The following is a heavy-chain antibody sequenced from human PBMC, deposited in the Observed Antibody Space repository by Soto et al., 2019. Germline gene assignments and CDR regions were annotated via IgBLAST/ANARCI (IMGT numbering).Heavy chain of an antibody. J-gene: IGHJ4*02. CDR3: ARGHSSNNDYQFEF. D-gene: IGHD3-16*01. V-gene: IGHV3-72*01. CDR2: IRDKDNGYTT. Sequence: WGSLRLSCAASGFIFSDHYMDWVRQAPGKGLEWVGRIRDKDNGYTTEYAASVKGRCTISGDESKNSLYLQMNSLKTDDTAVYYCARGHSSNNDYQFEFWGQGTQVTVSS. CDR1: GFIFSDHY.